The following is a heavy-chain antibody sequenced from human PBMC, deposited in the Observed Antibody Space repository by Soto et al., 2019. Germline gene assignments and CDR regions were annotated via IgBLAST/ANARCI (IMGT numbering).Heavy chain of an antibody. CDR2: ISWNSGSI. CDR3: AKGYSSSWYRGWFDP. Sequence: GGSLRLSCAASGFTFDDYAMRWVRQAPGKGLEWVSGISWNSGSIGYADSVKGRFTISRDNAKNSLYLQMNSLRAEDTALYYCAKGYSSSWYRGWFDPWGQGTLVTVSS. J-gene: IGHJ5*02. D-gene: IGHD6-13*01. CDR1: GFTFDDYA. V-gene: IGHV3-9*01.